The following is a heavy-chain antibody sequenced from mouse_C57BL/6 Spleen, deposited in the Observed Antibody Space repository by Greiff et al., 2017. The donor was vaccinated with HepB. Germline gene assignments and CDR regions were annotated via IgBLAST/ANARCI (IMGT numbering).Heavy chain of an antibody. V-gene: IGHV1-81*01. CDR3: ARMDDYDVGY. Sequence: VKRVESGAELARPGASVKLSCKASGYTFTSYGISWVKQRTGQGLEWIGEIYPRSGNTYYNEKFKGKATLTADKSSSTAYMELRSLTSEDSAVYFCARMDDYDVGYWGQGTTLTVSS. J-gene: IGHJ2*01. D-gene: IGHD2-4*01. CDR2: IYPRSGNT. CDR1: GYTFTSYG.